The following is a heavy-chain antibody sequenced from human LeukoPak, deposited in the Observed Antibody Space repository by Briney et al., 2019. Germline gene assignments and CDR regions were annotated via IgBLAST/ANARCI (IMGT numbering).Heavy chain of an antibody. Sequence: ASVKVSCKASGYTFTSYYMHWVRQAPGEALEWTGLINPSGGSTSYAQKFQGRVTMTRDTSTSTVYMELSSLRSEDMAVYYCASSSWYLSASLVFQHWGQGTLVTVSS. J-gene: IGHJ1*01. V-gene: IGHV1-46*01. CDR1: GYTFTSYY. D-gene: IGHD6-13*01. CDR2: INPSGGST. CDR3: ASSSWYLSASLVFQH.